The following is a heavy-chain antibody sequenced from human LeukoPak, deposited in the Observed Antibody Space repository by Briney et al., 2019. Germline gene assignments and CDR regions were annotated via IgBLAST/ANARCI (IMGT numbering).Heavy chain of an antibody. D-gene: IGHD2-2*01. J-gene: IGHJ4*02. CDR2: ISKSGTYI. V-gene: IGHV3-21*01. Sequence: GGSLRLSCAASGFTFRDYTMNWVRQAPGKGLEWVSAISKSGTYIKYADSVKGRFTVSRDNAKNSLFLQMNSLRVEDTAVYYCAREVVIVVEPAANTIDYWGQGTLVTVSS. CDR1: GFTFRDYT. CDR3: AREVVIVVEPAANTIDY.